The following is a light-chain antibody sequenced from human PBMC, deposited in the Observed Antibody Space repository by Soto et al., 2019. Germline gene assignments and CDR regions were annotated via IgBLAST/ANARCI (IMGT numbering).Light chain of an antibody. J-gene: IGKJ4*02. Sequence: ELLLTQSPASLSLSPGERATLSCRASHSVNNYLAWYQQKPGQAPRLLIYDASNRATGIPVRFAGSGSGTDFALTISSLEPEDFVLDYSKHPHTSSGVWTKV. CDR1: HSVNNY. V-gene: IGKV3-11*01. CDR3: KHPHTS. CDR2: DAS.